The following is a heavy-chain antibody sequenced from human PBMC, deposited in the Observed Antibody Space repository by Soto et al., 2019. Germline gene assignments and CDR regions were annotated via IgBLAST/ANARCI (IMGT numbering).Heavy chain of an antibody. D-gene: IGHD3-10*01. CDR2: MSPNSDRT. CDR3: ARGVGDLGDY. Sequence: QVQLVQSGAEVKEPGASVKVSCRTSGYTFTDFDINWVRQAAGQGLEWMGWMSPNSDRTGYAQKFQGRLTMTRDTSTSTSYMELSSLTSEDTAVYYCARGVGDLGDYWGQGTLVTVSS. CDR1: GYTFTDFD. J-gene: IGHJ4*02. V-gene: IGHV1-8*01.